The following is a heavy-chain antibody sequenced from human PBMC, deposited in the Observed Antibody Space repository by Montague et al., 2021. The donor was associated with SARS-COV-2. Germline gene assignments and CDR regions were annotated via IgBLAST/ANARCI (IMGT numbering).Heavy chain of an antibody. D-gene: IGHD5-24*01. CDR2: IYVTGNS. CDR3: VGDAYDPLDGH. Sequence: TLSLTCPVSGGAISDGNYYWSWVRQPAGKGLEWIGRIYVTGNSKSNPSLKSRVTMSIDTAKHQFYLNLTSVTAADTAVYYCVGDAYDPLDGHWGQGTLATVSS. V-gene: IGHV4-61*02. J-gene: IGHJ4*02. CDR1: GGAISDGNYY.